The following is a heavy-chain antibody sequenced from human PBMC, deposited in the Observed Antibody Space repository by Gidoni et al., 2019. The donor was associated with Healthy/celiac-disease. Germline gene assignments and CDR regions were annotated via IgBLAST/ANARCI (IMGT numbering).Heavy chain of an antibody. Sequence: QVQLVQSGAEVKKPGASVKVSCKASGYPFTSYGISWVRQDPGQGLEWMGWISAYNGNTNYAQKIKGRVTMTTDTSTSTAYMELRSLRYDDTAVYYCARGGSSGWYLGLGYYYYGMDVWGQGTTVTVSS. D-gene: IGHD6-19*01. V-gene: IGHV1-18*01. CDR2: ISAYNGNT. J-gene: IGHJ6*02. CDR1: GYPFTSYG. CDR3: ARGGSSGWYLGLGYYYYGMDV.